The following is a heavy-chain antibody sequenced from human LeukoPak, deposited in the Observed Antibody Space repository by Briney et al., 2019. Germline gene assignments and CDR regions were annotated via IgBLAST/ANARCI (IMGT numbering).Heavy chain of an antibody. D-gene: IGHD6-13*01. CDR3: ARHPAAAAPGY. CDR1: GGSISSYY. J-gene: IGHJ4*02. V-gene: IGHV4-59*08. Sequence: PSETLSLTCTVSGGSISSYYWSWIRQPPGKGLEWIGYIYYSRSTNYNPSLKSRVTISVDTSKNQFSLKLSSVTAADTAVYYCARHPAAAAPGYWGQGTLVTVSS. CDR2: IYYSRST.